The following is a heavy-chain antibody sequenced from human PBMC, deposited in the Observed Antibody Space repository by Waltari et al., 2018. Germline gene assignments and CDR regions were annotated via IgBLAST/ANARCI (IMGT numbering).Heavy chain of an antibody. V-gene: IGHV4-39*07. J-gene: IGHJ2*01. CDR3: AEGLADYYDSSGYYSDWYFDL. D-gene: IGHD3-22*01. Sequence: QLQLQESGPGLVKPSETLSLTCTVSGCSISSSSYYWGWIRQPPGKGLGWIGRIYYSGRTYYNPSHKSRVTISVDTSKNQFSLKLSSVTAADTAVYYCAEGLADYYDSSGYYSDWYFDLWGRGTLVTVSS. CDR1: GCSISSSSYY. CDR2: IYYSGRT.